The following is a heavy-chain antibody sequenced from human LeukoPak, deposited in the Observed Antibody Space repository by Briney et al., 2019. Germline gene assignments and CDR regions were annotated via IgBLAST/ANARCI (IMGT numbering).Heavy chain of an antibody. CDR1: GGSFSSYY. CDR3: ARTYYGDYYYYYMDV. J-gene: IGHJ6*03. V-gene: IGHV4-59*01. Sequence: SETLSLTCAVYGGSFSSYYWSWIRQPPGKGLEWIGYIYYSGSTNYNPSLKSRVTISVDTSKNQFSLKLSSVTAADTAVYYCARTYYGDYYYYYMDVWGKGTTVTVSS. CDR2: IYYSGST. D-gene: IGHD4-17*01.